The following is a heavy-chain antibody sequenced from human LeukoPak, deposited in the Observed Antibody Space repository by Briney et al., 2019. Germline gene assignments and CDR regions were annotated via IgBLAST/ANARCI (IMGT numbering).Heavy chain of an antibody. CDR2: IKEDGSEK. D-gene: IGHD5-24*01. CDR3: ARASKPWLQLT. Sequence: HPGGSLRLSCTASGLTFSNYWMIWVRQAQGKGLEWVGNIKEDGSEKRYADSVRGRFTISRDNAQTSIYLQMNSLRAEDTAVYYCARASKPWLQLTWGQGTLVAVSS. CDR1: GLTFSNYW. V-gene: IGHV3-7*05. J-gene: IGHJ5*02.